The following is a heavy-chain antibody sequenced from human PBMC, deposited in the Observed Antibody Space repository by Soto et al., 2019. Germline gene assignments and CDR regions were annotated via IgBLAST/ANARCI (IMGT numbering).Heavy chain of an antibody. CDR3: AKKAYYYDSSGYPDY. D-gene: IGHD3-22*01. CDR1: GFTFSSYA. Sequence: GGSLRLSCAAPGFTFSSYAMSWVRQAPGKGLEWVSAISGSGGSTYYADPVKGRFTISRDNSKNTLYLQMNSLRAEDTAVYYCAKKAYYYDSSGYPDYWGQGTLVTVSS. V-gene: IGHV3-23*01. CDR2: ISGSGGST. J-gene: IGHJ4*02.